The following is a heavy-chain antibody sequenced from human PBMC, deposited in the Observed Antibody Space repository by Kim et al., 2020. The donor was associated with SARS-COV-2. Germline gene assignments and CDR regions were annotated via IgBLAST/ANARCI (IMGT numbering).Heavy chain of an antibody. CDR1: GFTFSSYS. CDR3: ARGGYTIFGVVTPNWFDP. V-gene: IGHV3-21*01. CDR2: ISSSSSYI. D-gene: IGHD3-3*01. J-gene: IGHJ5*02. Sequence: GGSLRLSCAASGFTFSSYSMNWVRQAPGKGLEWVSSISSSSSYIYYADSVKGRFTISRDNAKNSLYLQMNSLRAEDTAVYYCARGGYTIFGVVTPNWFDPWGQGTLVTVSS.